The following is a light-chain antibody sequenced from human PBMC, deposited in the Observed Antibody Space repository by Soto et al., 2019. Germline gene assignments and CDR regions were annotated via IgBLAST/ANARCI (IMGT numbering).Light chain of an antibody. V-gene: IGLV2-8*01. Sequence: QSALTQPPSASGSPGQSVTIPCTGTNSDVGGYNYVSWYQQYPGKAPKLIIYEVTRRPSGVPDRFSGSKSGNTASLTVSGLQAEDEADYYCGSYAGGNSYVFGAGTKVTVL. CDR2: EVT. CDR1: NSDVGGYNY. J-gene: IGLJ1*01. CDR3: GSYAGGNSYV.